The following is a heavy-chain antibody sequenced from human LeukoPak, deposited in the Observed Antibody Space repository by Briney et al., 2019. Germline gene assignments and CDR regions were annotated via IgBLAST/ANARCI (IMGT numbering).Heavy chain of an antibody. D-gene: IGHD3-10*01. Sequence: TGGSLRLSCAASGFTFSSYWMSWVRQAPGKGLEWVANIKQDGSEKYYVDSVKGRFTISRDNAKNSLYLQMNSLRAEDTAVYYCASESGDYYGSGSYSAAGFDPWGQGTLVTVSS. CDR1: GFTFSSYW. CDR2: IKQDGSEK. CDR3: ASESGDYYGSGSYSAAGFDP. J-gene: IGHJ5*02. V-gene: IGHV3-7*01.